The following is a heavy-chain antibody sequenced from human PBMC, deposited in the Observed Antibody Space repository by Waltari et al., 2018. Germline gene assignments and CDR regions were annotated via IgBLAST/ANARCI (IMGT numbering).Heavy chain of an antibody. D-gene: IGHD5-12*01. CDR1: GFTFSNAW. J-gene: IGHJ3*02. CDR3: TTGCRDGYNQCAFDI. Sequence: EVQLVESGGGLVKPGGSLRLSCAASGFTFSNAWMSWVRQAPGKGLEWVGRIKSKTDGGTTDYAAPVKGRFTISRDDAKNTLYLQMNSLKTEDTAVYYCTTGCRDGYNQCAFDIWGQGTMVTVSS. V-gene: IGHV3-15*01. CDR2: IKSKTDGGTT.